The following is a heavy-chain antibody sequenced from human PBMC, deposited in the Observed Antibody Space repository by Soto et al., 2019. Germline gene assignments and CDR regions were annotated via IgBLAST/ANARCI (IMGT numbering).Heavy chain of an antibody. V-gene: IGHV3-30-3*01. CDR2: ISYDGSDK. CDR3: ARVDCSTTTCYYYGFDV. J-gene: IGHJ6*02. CDR1: GFDFSGYT. Sequence: QVHLEESGGGVVQPGGSLRLSCAGSGFDFSGYTIHWVRQAPGKGLEWVAVISYDGSDKYYADSVKGRFTISRDNAKKTLYLQMNSLRSEDTAVYYCARVDCSTTTCYYYGFDVWGQGTTVTVSS. D-gene: IGHD2-2*01.